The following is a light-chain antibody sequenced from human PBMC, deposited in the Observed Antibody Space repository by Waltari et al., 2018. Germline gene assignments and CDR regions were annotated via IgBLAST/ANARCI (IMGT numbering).Light chain of an antibody. CDR1: QRISSY. CDR3: QQSYAALWT. CDR2: AAS. Sequence: DIQMTQSPSSLSASVGDRVTITCRASQRISSYLNWYQKKPGTAPKLLIYAASSLQSGVPSRFSGSGSGTDFTLTISSLQPGDFATYYCQQSYAALWTFGHGTKVEI. V-gene: IGKV1-39*01. J-gene: IGKJ1*01.